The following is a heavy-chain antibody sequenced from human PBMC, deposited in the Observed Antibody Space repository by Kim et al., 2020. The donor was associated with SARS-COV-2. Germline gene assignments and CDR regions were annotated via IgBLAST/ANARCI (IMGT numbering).Heavy chain of an antibody. CDR3: ARTFYDSSAYYYVDY. CDR2: INTNTGNP. Sequence: ASVKVSCKASGYTFTTYGMNWVRQAPGQGLEWMGWINTNTGNPTFAQGFTGRFVFSLDTSVSTAYLQISSLKAEYTAVYYCARTFYDSSAYYYVDYWGQGTLVTVSS. D-gene: IGHD3-22*01. CDR1: GYTFTTYG. V-gene: IGHV7-4-1*02. J-gene: IGHJ4*02.